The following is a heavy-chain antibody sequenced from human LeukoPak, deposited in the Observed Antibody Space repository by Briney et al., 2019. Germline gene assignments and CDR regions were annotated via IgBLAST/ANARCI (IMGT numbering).Heavy chain of an antibody. CDR3: AREVAADFDC. CDR2: ISPRNSYI. Sequence: GGSLQLSCAASGFSFSSYTLNWVRQAPGKGLEWVSSISPRNSYIYYADSVKGRFTISRDNAKNSLFLQMNSLTAEDTAVYYCAREVAADFDCWGQGTLVTVSS. CDR1: GFSFSSYT. J-gene: IGHJ4*02. D-gene: IGHD6-19*01. V-gene: IGHV3-21*01.